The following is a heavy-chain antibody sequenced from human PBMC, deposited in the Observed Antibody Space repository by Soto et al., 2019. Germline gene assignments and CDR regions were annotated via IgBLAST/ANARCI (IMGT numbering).Heavy chain of an antibody. D-gene: IGHD3-10*01. V-gene: IGHV3-21*01. CDR3: ARDSRGWAFDY. J-gene: IGHJ4*02. CDR1: GFTFSSYS. Sequence: GESLKISCAASGFTFSSYSMNWVRQAPGKGLEWVSSISSSSSYIYYADSVKGRFTISRDNAKNSLYLQMNSLRAEDTAVYYCARDSRGWAFDYWGQGTLVTVSS. CDR2: ISSSSSYI.